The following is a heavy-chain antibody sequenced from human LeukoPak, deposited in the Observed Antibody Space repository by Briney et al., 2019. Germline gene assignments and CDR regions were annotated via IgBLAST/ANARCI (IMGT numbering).Heavy chain of an antibody. J-gene: IGHJ4*02. V-gene: IGHV4-34*01. CDR2: INQSGST. CDR1: GGSFSGYY. CDR3: ARGRRRGYPGH. Sequence: SETLSLTCAVYGGSFSGYYWSWIRQPPGKGLEWIGEINQSGSTNYNPSLKSRVTISVDTSKNQFSLKLSSVTAADTAVYYCARGRRRGYPGHWGQGTLVTVSS. D-gene: IGHD5-12*01.